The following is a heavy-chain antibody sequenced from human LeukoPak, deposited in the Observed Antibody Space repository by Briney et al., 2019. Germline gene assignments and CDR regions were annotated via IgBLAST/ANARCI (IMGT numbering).Heavy chain of an antibody. CDR1: GFTFADYA. D-gene: IGHD6-13*01. CDR3: AKDMKIAAAGMDY. V-gene: IGHV3-9*01. Sequence: GRSLRLSCAASGFTFADYAMHWVRQAPGKGLEWVSGISWNSGSIGYADSVKGRFTISRDNAKNSLYLQMNSLRAEDTALYYCAKDMKIAAAGMDYWGQGTLVTVSS. CDR2: ISWNSGSI. J-gene: IGHJ4*02.